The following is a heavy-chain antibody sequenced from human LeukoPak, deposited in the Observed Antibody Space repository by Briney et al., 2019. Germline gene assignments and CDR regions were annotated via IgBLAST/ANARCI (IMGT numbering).Heavy chain of an antibody. J-gene: IGHJ4*02. CDR3: ARGKIAVAGTFSY. CDR1: GGSFSGYY. CDR2: INHSGST. V-gene: IGHV4-34*01. Sequence: SETLSLTCAVYGGSFSGYYWSWIRQPPGKGLEWIGEINHSGSTNYNPSLKGRVTISVDTSKNQFSLKLSSVTAADTAVYYCARGKIAVAGTFSYWGQGTLVTVSS. D-gene: IGHD6-19*01.